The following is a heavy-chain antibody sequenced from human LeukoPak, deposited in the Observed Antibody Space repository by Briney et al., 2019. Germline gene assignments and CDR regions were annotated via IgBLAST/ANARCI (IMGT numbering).Heavy chain of an antibody. CDR3: ARHYYGDYDIYGY. CDR1: GYSFTSYW. Sequence: GESLKISCEGSGYSFTSYWIGWVRQMPGKGLEWMGIIYPGDSDTRYSPSFQGQVTISADKSICTAYLQWSSLKASDTAMYYCARHYYGDYDIYGYWGQGTLVTVSS. D-gene: IGHD4-17*01. J-gene: IGHJ4*02. V-gene: IGHV5-51*01. CDR2: IYPGDSDT.